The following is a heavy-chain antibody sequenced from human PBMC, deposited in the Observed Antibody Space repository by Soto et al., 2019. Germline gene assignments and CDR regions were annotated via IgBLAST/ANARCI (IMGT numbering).Heavy chain of an antibody. CDR1: GGSFSGYY. V-gene: IGHV4-34*01. Sequence: SETLSLTCAVYGGSFSGYYWSWIRQPPGKGLEWIGEINHSGSTNYNPSLKSRVTISVDTSKNQFSLKLSSVTAADTAVYYCARVSITMVRGVIIGGYYYYNGMDVWGQGTTVTVSS. J-gene: IGHJ6*02. CDR3: ARVSITMVRGVIIGGYYYYNGMDV. D-gene: IGHD3-10*01. CDR2: INHSGST.